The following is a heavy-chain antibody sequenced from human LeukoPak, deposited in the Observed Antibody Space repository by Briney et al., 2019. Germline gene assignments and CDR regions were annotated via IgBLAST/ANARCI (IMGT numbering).Heavy chain of an antibody. J-gene: IGHJ6*02. CDR1: GYTFTSYY. CDR2: INPSGGST. Sequence: GASVKVSCKASGYTFTSYYMHWVRQAPGQGLEWMGIINPSGGSTSYAQKFQGRVTITADESTSTAYMELSSLRSEDTAVYYCASGLANEKQPGYCSSTSCYNYYYYGMDVWGQGTTVTVSS. D-gene: IGHD2-2*02. CDR3: ASGLANEKQPGYCSSTSCYNYYYYGMDV. V-gene: IGHV1-46*01.